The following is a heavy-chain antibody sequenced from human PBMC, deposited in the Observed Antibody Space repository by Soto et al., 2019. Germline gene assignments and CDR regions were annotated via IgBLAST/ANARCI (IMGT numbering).Heavy chain of an antibody. CDR3: ARHKGIVVVPAAVENYYYYYYMDV. CDR2: IYPGDSDT. CDR1: GYSFTSYW. D-gene: IGHD2-2*01. Sequence: HGESLKISCKGSGYSFTSYWIGWVRQMPGKGLEWMGIIYPGDSDTRYSPSFQGQVTISADKSISTAYLQWSSLKASDTAMYYCARHKGIVVVPAAVENYYYYYYMDVSGKGTTVTVS. V-gene: IGHV5-51*01. J-gene: IGHJ6*03.